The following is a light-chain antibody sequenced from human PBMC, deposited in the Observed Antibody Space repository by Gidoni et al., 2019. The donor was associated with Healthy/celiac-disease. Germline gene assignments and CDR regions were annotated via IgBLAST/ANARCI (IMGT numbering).Light chain of an antibody. J-gene: IGLJ2*01. CDR1: SSNIGAGYD. CDR3: RSYDSSLSGDVV. CDR2: GNS. Sequence: LTQPPSVSGAPGQRVTISCTGRSSNIGAGYDVHWYQPLPGTAPKLLIYGNSNRPSGVPDRFSGSKSGTSASRAIAGLQAEDEADYYCRSYDSSLSGDVVFGGGTKLTVL. V-gene: IGLV1-40*01.